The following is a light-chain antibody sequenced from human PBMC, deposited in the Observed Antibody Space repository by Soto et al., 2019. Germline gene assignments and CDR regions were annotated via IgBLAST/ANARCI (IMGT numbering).Light chain of an antibody. CDR1: QSVSSNH. V-gene: IGKV3-20*01. J-gene: IGKJ2*01. Sequence: ILLTQPPCTLSLSPGERATLSCGASQSVSSNHLAWYQQRPGRSPRRLIFGASKRATGIPDRFSGSGSGTDFTLTISSLEPEDFAVYYCQQYGSTPYTLGQGTKVDNK. CDR2: GAS. CDR3: QQYGSTPYT.